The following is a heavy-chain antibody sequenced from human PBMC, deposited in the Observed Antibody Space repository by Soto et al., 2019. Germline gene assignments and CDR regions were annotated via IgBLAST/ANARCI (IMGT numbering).Heavy chain of an antibody. V-gene: IGHV4-31*03. Sequence: SETLSLACTVSGGSISSGGYYWSWIRQHPGKGLEWIGYIYYSGSTYYNPSLKSRVTISVDTSKNQFSLKLSSVTAADTAVYYCARPRITIFGVVDDWYFDLWGRGTLVTVSS. D-gene: IGHD3-3*01. CDR3: ARPRITIFGVVDDWYFDL. CDR1: GGSISSGGYY. CDR2: IYYSGST. J-gene: IGHJ2*01.